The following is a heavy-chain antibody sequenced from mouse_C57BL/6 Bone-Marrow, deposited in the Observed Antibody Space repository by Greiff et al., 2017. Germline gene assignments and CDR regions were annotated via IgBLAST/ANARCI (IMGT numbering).Heavy chain of an antibody. J-gene: IGHJ2*01. CDR1: GYTFTSYW. V-gene: IGHV1-69*01. CDR2: FDPSDSYT. Sequence: QVQLQQPGAELVMPGASVKLSCKASGYTFTSYWMHWVKQRPGQGLEWIGEFDPSDSYTNYNQKFKGKSTLTVDKSSSTAYMQLSSLASEDSAVYYCARGGYWGQGTTLTVSS. CDR3: ARGGY.